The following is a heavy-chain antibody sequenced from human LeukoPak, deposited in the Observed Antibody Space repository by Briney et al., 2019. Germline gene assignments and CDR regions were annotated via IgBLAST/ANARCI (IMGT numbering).Heavy chain of an antibody. CDR3: ARAGFGLAPHRGTPFDY. Sequence: SETLSLTCAVYGGSFSGYYWSWIRQPSGKGLEWIGEINHSGSSSYNPSLKSRVTISVDTSKNQFSLKLTSVTAADAAVYYCARAGFGLAPHRGTPFDYWGQGTLVTVSS. D-gene: IGHD3-10*01. CDR2: INHSGSS. CDR1: GGSFSGYY. J-gene: IGHJ4*02. V-gene: IGHV4-34*01.